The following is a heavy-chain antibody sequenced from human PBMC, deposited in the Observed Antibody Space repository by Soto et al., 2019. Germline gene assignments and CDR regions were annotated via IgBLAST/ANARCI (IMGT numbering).Heavy chain of an antibody. CDR2: ISSSGRRT. Sequence: PGGSLRLSCGGSGFTFANFGMGWVRQAPGKGLYWVSGISSSGRRTYYADSVKGRFTISRDNSKSTLYLQMDSLRADDTAVYYCAKVPKSGVGIEYFDSWGQGSLVTVSS. D-gene: IGHD3-3*01. J-gene: IGHJ4*02. CDR1: GFTFANFG. V-gene: IGHV3-23*01. CDR3: AKVPKSGVGIEYFDS.